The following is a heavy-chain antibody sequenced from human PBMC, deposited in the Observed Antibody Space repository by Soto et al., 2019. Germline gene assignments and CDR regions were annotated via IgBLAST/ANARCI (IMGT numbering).Heavy chain of an antibody. CDR1: GFTVSNYA. D-gene: IGHD3-10*01. CDR2: ISYDGSNR. V-gene: IGHV3-30-3*01. CDR3: ARDWGSNYDTMDRFDW. Sequence: QVQLVESGGGVVKPGRSLRLSCAASGFTVSNYAIQWIRQAPGTGLEWVAVISYDGSNRQYADSVKGRFTISRDNFEKTLYLHMDSLRAEDTAVYYCARDWGSNYDTMDRFDWWGQGTLVTVSS. J-gene: IGHJ4*02.